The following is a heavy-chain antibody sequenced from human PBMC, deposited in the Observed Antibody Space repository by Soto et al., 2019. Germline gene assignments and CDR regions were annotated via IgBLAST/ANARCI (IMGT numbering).Heavy chain of an antibody. CDR1: GFTFSSYG. CDR2: IWYDGSNK. CDR3: ARDRGAVPENWFDP. Sequence: QVQLVESGGGVVQPGRSLRLSCAASGFTFSSYGMHWVRQAPGKGLEWVAVIWYDGSNKYYADSVKGRFTISRDNSKNTLYLQMNSLRAEDTAVYYCARDRGAVPENWFDPWGQGTLVTVSS. D-gene: IGHD3-10*01. V-gene: IGHV3-33*01. J-gene: IGHJ5*02.